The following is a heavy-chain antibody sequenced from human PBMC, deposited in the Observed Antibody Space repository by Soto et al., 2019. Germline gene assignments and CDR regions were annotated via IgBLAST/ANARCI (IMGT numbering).Heavy chain of an antibody. CDR3: AHKGGRGAAMDV. CDR1: GFSVSTNGEG. V-gene: IGHV2-5*02. J-gene: IGHJ6*02. Sequence: QITVKESGPTLVKPTQTLTLTCTFSGFSVSTNGEGVAWIRQPPGMALEWLALIYWDGDERYSPFLQSRVTITKDTPKNQVVLTKTNMDPLDTATYYCAHKGGRGAAMDVWGQGTTVTVSS. D-gene: IGHD2-15*01. CDR2: IYWDGDE.